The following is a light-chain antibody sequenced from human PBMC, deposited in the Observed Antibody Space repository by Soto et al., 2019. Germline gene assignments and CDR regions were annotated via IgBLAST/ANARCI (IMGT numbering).Light chain of an antibody. CDR3: CSYAGSSPVV. CDR2: EVS. CDR1: SSDVGSYNL. Sequence: QSALTQPASVSGSPGQSITISCTGTSSDVGSYNLVSWYQQHPGKAPKLMIYEVSKRPSGVFNRFSGSKSGNTASLTISGLQAEDEADYYCCSYAGSSPVVFGGGTKVTVL. J-gene: IGLJ2*01. V-gene: IGLV2-23*02.